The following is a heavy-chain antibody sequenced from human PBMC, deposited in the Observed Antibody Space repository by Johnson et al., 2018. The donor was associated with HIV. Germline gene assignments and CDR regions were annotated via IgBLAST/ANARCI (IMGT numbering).Heavy chain of an antibody. CDR3: ARSLSSSWYEGAFDI. CDR1: GFSFDDYA. D-gene: IGHD6-13*01. J-gene: IGHJ3*02. Sequence: VQLVESGGGVVRPGGSLSLSCAASGFSFDDYAMHWVRQVPGKGLEWVAGIGSNGLTIGYVDSVKGRFTISRENAKNSLYLQMNSLRAGDTAVYYCARSLSSSWYEGAFDIWGQGTMVTVSS. V-gene: IGHV3-9*01. CDR2: IGSNGLTI.